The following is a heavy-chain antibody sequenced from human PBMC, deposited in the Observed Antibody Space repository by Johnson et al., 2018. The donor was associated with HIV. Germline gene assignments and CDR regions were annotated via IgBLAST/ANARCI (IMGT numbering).Heavy chain of an antibody. CDR2: IKQDGSEK. V-gene: IGHV3-7*01. J-gene: IGHJ3*02. Sequence: VQLVESGGGVVRPGGSLRLSCAASGFTFSDYYMSWIRQAPGKGLEWVANIKQDGSEKYYVDSVKGRFTISRDNSKNTLYLQMNSLRAEDTAVYYCARGGGSSVAFDIWGQGTMVTVSS. D-gene: IGHD1-26*01. CDR1: GFTFSDYY. CDR3: ARGGGSSVAFDI.